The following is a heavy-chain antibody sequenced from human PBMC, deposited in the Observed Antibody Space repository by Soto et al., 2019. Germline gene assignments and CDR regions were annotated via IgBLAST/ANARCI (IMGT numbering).Heavy chain of an antibody. CDR3: ARGPKVAVAGTSHFQH. V-gene: IGHV1-18*01. Sequence: QVQLVQSGAEVKKPGASVNVSCKASGYTFTSYGISWVRQAPGQGLEWMGWISAYNGNTNYAQKLQGRVTMTTDTSTSTADMELRSLRSDDTAVYYCARGPKVAVAGTSHFQHWGQGTLVTVSS. CDR2: ISAYNGNT. CDR1: GYTFTSYG. J-gene: IGHJ1*01. D-gene: IGHD6-19*01.